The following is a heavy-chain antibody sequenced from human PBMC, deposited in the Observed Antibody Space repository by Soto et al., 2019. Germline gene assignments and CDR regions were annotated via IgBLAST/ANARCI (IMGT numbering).Heavy chain of an antibody. CDR3: AKDGFCSSTSCYPNHFDY. V-gene: IGHV3-23*01. D-gene: IGHD2-2*03. J-gene: IGHJ4*02. Sequence: GGSLRLPCAASGFTFSNYAILWVSQAPGKGLEWVSAISVSGSNTYYADSVKGWFTISRDNSKNTLYLQMNSLRAEDTAVYYCAKDGFCSSTSCYPNHFDYWGQGTLVTVSS. CDR2: ISVSGSNT. CDR1: GFTFSNYA.